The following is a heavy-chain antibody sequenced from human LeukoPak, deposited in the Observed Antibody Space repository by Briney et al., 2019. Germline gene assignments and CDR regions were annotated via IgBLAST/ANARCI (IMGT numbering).Heavy chain of an antibody. J-gene: IGHJ5*02. Sequence: ASVKVSCKASGYTFTCYYMHWVRQAPGQGLEWMGWINPNSGGTNYAQKFQGRVTMTRDTSISTAYMELSRLRSDDTAVYYCARDQYYDFWSGYPNWFDPWGQGTLVTVSS. V-gene: IGHV1-2*02. CDR3: ARDQYYDFWSGYPNWFDP. D-gene: IGHD3-3*01. CDR2: INPNSGGT. CDR1: GYTFTCYY.